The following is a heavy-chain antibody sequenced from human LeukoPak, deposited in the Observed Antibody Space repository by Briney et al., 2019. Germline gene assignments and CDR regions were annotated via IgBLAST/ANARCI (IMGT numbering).Heavy chain of an antibody. D-gene: IGHD1-26*01. Sequence: SETLSLTCTVSGGSISSSSYYWGWIRQPPGKGLEWIGSIYYSGSTYYNPSLKSRVTISVDTSKNQFSLKLSSVTAADTAVYYCASSGGEDSGAFDIWGQGTMVTVSS. CDR3: ASSGGEDSGAFDI. V-gene: IGHV4-39*01. CDR2: IYYSGST. CDR1: GGSISSSSYY. J-gene: IGHJ3*02.